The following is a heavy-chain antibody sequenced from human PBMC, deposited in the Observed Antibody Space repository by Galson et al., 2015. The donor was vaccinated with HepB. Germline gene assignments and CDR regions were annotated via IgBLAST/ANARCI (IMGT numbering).Heavy chain of an antibody. Sequence: SLRLSCAASGFTFSSYAMHWVRQAPGKGLEWVAVISYDGSNKYYADSVKGRFTISRDNSKNTLYLQMNSLRAEDTAVYYCARDTPGGRGFDYWGQGTLVTVSS. D-gene: IGHD1-26*01. CDR2: ISYDGSNK. V-gene: IGHV3-30-3*01. CDR3: ARDTPGGRGFDY. J-gene: IGHJ4*02. CDR1: GFTFSSYA.